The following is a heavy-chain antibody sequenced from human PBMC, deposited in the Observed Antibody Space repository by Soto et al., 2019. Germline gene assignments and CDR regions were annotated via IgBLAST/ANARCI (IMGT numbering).Heavy chain of an antibody. CDR2: IYHTGKT. CDR3: ARRKTLFDY. V-gene: IGHV4-31*03. J-gene: IGHJ4*02. CDR1: GDAIYIGGYY. Sequence: SETLSLTCTVSGDAIYIGGYYWTWIRQHPGKGLEWIGYIYHTGKTYYNPSLKSRVTISVDTSKNQFSLKLSSVTAADTAVYYCARRKTLFDYWGQGTLVTVSS.